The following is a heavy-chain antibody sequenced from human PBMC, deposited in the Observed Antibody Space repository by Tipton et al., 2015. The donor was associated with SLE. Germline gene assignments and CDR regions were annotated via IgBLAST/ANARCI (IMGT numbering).Heavy chain of an antibody. CDR2: IYYSGST. D-gene: IGHD3-3*01. V-gene: IGHV4-39*07. CDR3: ARVKAFYDLWTGFDY. CDR1: GGSISSSSYY. J-gene: IGHJ4*02. Sequence: GLVKPSETLSLTCTVSGGSISSSSYYWGWIRQPPGKGLEWMGSIYYSGSTYYNPSHKSRVTMSVDTSKNQFSLRLSSVTAADTAGYYCARVKAFYDLWTGFDYWGQGILVSVSS.